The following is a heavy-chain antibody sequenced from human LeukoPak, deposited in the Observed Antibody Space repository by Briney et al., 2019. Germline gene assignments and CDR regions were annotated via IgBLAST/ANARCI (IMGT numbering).Heavy chain of an antibody. Sequence: GGSLRLSCAASGFTFSSYAMSWVRQAPGKGLEWVSAISGSGGSTYYADSVKGRFTISRDNSKNTLYLQMNSLRAEDTAVYYCAKGGVGEQLWSNFDYWGQGTLVTVSS. CDR1: GFTFSSYA. J-gene: IGHJ4*02. V-gene: IGHV3-23*01. CDR2: ISGSGGST. CDR3: AKGGVGEQLWSNFDY. D-gene: IGHD5-18*01.